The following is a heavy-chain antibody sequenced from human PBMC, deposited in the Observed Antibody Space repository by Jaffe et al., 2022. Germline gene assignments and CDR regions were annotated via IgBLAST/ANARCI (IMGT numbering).Heavy chain of an antibody. Sequence: QLQLQESGPGLVKPSETLSLTCTVSGGSISSSSYYWGWIRQPPGKGLEWIGSIYYSGSTYYNPSLKSRVTISVDTSKNQFSLKLSSVTAADTAVYYCARHSITIFGGHYYYYYYMDVWGKGTTVTVSS. CDR2: IYYSGST. D-gene: IGHD3-3*01. CDR3: ARHSITIFGGHYYYYYYMDV. CDR1: GGSISSSSYY. J-gene: IGHJ6*03. V-gene: IGHV4-39*01.